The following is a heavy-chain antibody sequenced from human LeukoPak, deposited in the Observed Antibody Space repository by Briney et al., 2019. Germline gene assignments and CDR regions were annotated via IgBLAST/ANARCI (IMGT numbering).Heavy chain of an antibody. CDR1: GGSISSYY. D-gene: IGHD3-10*01. V-gene: IGHV4-59*01. J-gene: IGHJ5*02. CDR2: ICCSGST. Sequence: ETLSLTSTVSGGSISSYYWSWIRQPPGKGLEWIGYICCSGSTNYNPSLKSRVTISVDTSKNQFSLKLSSVPAADTAVYYCASGAYYYGSGTGWFDPWGQGTLVTVSS. CDR3: ASGAYYYGSGTGWFDP.